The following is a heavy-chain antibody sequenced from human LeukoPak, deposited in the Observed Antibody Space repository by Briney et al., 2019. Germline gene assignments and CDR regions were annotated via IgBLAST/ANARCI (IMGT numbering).Heavy chain of an antibody. CDR1: GYTFTGYY. CDR2: INPNSGGT. J-gene: IGHJ4*02. D-gene: IGHD4-17*01. Sequence: GASVKVSCKASGYTFTGYYMHWVRQAPGQGLEWMGWINPNSGGTNYAQKFQGRITMTRDTSISTAYMELSRLRSDDTAVYYCARVLLRYGDYVGTAGYWGQGTLVTVSS. CDR3: ARVLLRYGDYVGTAGY. V-gene: IGHV1-2*02.